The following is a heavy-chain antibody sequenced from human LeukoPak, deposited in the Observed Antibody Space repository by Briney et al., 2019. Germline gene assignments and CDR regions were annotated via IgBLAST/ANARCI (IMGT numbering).Heavy chain of an antibody. V-gene: IGHV5-51*01. Sequence: GESLKISCKGSGYSFTSYWIGWVRQMPGKGLGWMGIIYPGDSDTRYSPSFQGQVTISADKSISTAYLQWSSLKASDTAMYYCARQGPRYSSGWYGIDYWGQGTLVTVSS. CDR2: IYPGDSDT. CDR1: GYSFTSYW. D-gene: IGHD6-19*01. J-gene: IGHJ4*02. CDR3: ARQGPRYSSGWYGIDY.